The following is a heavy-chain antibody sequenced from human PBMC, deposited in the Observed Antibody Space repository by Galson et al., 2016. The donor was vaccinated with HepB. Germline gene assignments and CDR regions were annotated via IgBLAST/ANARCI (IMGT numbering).Heavy chain of an antibody. CDR3: ARRGYLYGSGSRNSWFAP. D-gene: IGHD3-10*01. CDR2: IYYSGST. Sequence: SETLSLTCTVSGGSITTSSNFWGWIRQPPGKGLEWIGNIYYSGSTYYNSSLKSRVTLSVDTSKNQFSLKLTSVTAADTAVYYCARRGYLYGSGSRNSWFAPWGQGTLVTVSS. V-gene: IGHV4-39*01. J-gene: IGHJ5*02. CDR1: GGSITTSSNF.